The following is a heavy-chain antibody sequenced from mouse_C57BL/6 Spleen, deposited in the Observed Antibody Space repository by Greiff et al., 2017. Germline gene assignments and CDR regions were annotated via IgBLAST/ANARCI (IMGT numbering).Heavy chain of an antibody. Sequence: EVQVVESGGGLVQPGGSLSLSCAASGFTFTDYYMSWVRQPPGKALEWLGFIRNKANGYTTEYSASVKGRFTISRDNSQSILYLQMNALRAEDSATYYCARYRVGPLYYAMDYWGQGTSVTVSS. CDR2: IRNKANGYTT. D-gene: IGHD4-1*01. J-gene: IGHJ4*01. V-gene: IGHV7-3*01. CDR1: GFTFTDYY. CDR3: ARYRVGPLYYAMDY.